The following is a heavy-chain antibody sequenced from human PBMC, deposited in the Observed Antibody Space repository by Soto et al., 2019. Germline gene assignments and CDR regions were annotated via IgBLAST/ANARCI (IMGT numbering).Heavy chain of an antibody. CDR3: ARDCSGGTCYSDSAYDI. Sequence: SETLSLTCTVSGGSITSYYLSWIRQPPGKGLEWIGYIYYSGSTSYNPSLKSRVTISIDTSKNQFSLRLSSVTAADTAVYYCARDCSGGTCYSDSAYDIWGQGTMVTVSS. D-gene: IGHD2-15*01. J-gene: IGHJ3*02. CDR2: IYYSGST. V-gene: IGHV4-59*01. CDR1: GGSITSYY.